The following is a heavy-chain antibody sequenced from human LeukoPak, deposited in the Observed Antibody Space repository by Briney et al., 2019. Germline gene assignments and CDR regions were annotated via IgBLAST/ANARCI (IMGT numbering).Heavy chain of an antibody. D-gene: IGHD6-19*01. CDR1: GFTFISHY. J-gene: IGHJ4*02. Sequence: GGSLRLSCAASGFTFISHYMSWVRQAPGKGPEWVANIKEDGTEKYYVDSVKGRFTISRDNSKNTLYLQMNSLRAEDTAVYYCAKRAVAGTVYWGQGTLVTVSS. CDR2: IKEDGTEK. CDR3: AKRAVAGTVY. V-gene: IGHV3-7*01.